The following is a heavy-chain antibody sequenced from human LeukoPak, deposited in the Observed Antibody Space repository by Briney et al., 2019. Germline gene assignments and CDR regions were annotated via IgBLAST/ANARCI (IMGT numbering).Heavy chain of an antibody. CDR1: GFTVSSNS. CDR2: IYNGGST. V-gene: IGHV3-66*01. Sequence: PGGSLRLSCAASGFTVSSNSMSWVRQAPGKGLEWVSVIYNGGSTYYADSVKGRFTISRDNSKNTLYLQMNSLRAEDTAVYYRARDATMVPLHYYYYMDVWGKGTTVTVSS. J-gene: IGHJ6*03. D-gene: IGHD3-10*01. CDR3: ARDATMVPLHYYYYMDV.